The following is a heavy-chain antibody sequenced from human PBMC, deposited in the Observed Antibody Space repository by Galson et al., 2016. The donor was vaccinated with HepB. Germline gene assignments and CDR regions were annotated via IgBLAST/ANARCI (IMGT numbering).Heavy chain of an antibody. Sequence: SLRLSCAASGLTFSSDWMHWVRQGPGKGLVWVARINIDGSSTTYADSVRGRFTISRDNAKNTLYLQMSGLSAEDTAVYYCARPLAMGTVPFDTWGQGTLVTVSS. CDR1: GLTFSSDW. V-gene: IGHV3-74*03. CDR3: ARPLAMGTVPFDT. J-gene: IGHJ4*02. CDR2: INIDGSST. D-gene: IGHD5-24*01.